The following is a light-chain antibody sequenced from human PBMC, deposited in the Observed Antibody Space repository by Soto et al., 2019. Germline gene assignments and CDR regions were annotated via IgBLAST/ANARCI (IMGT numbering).Light chain of an antibody. CDR2: GAS. J-gene: IGKJ1*01. V-gene: IGKV3-15*01. CDR3: QQYNDWPRT. Sequence: EILMTQSPATLSLSPGERGTLSCRASQSVGINVAWYQQKPGQAPRLLIDGASTRATGSPDRFSASGAATEFTLTISSLLSEDFAVDYCQQYNDWPRTFGQGTKV. CDR1: QSVGIN.